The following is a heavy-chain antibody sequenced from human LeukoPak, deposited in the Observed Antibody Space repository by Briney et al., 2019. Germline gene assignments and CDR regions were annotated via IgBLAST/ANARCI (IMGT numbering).Heavy chain of an antibody. J-gene: IGHJ4*02. CDR1: GFTFSSYG. CDR2: IWYDGSNK. CDR3: ARGGKRPIAARPVDY. V-gene: IGHV3-33*01. Sequence: PGGSLRLSCAASGFTFSSYGMHWVRQAPGKGLEWVAVIWYDGSNKYYADSVKGRFTISRDNSKNTLYLQMNSLRAEDTAVYYCARGGKRPIAARPVDYWGQGTLVTVSS. D-gene: IGHD6-6*01.